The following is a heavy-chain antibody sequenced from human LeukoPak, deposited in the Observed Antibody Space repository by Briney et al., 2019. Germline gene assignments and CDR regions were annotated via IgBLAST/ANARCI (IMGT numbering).Heavy chain of an antibody. D-gene: IGHD4/OR15-4a*01. Sequence: TETLSLTCAVYGGSFSGYYWSWIRQPPGKGLEWIGEINHSGSTDYNPSLKSRVTISVDKSKNQFSLKLSSVTAADTAVYYCARQNYGAAPLRYWGQGTLVTVSS. J-gene: IGHJ4*02. V-gene: IGHV4-34*01. CDR2: INHSGST. CDR3: ARQNYGAAPLRY. CDR1: GGSFSGYY.